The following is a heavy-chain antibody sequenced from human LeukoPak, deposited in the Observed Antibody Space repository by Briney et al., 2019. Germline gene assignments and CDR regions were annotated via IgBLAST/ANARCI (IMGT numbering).Heavy chain of an antibody. Sequence: GASVKVSCKASGYTFTSYYMHWVRQAPGQGLEWMGIINPSGGSTSYAQKFQGRVTMTRDMSTSTVYMELSSLRSEDTAVYYCARRKECSGGSCYYFDYWGQGTLVTVSS. J-gene: IGHJ4*02. CDR1: GYTFTSYY. V-gene: IGHV1-46*01. CDR3: ARRKECSGGSCYYFDY. D-gene: IGHD2-15*01. CDR2: INPSGGST.